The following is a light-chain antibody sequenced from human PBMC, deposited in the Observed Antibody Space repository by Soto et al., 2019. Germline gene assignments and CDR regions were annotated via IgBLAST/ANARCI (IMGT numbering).Light chain of an antibody. CDR3: QQYDNLPLT. CDR1: QAISSW. CDR2: DAS. V-gene: IGKV1-33*01. Sequence: DIQITHSPSTLSGSVGERVTITCLASQAISSWLAWYQQKPGKAPKLLIYDASNLETGVPSRFSGSGSGTAFTFTISSLQPEDIATYYCQQYDNLPLTFGGGTKV. J-gene: IGKJ4*01.